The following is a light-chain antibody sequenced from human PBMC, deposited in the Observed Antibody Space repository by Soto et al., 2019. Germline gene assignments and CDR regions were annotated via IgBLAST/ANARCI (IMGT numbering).Light chain of an antibody. CDR2: GAS. CDR3: QQFGSSIPHT. CDR1: QVIGSRY. Sequence: EIVMTQSPGTLSLSPGERATISCRASQVIGSRYLAWYHQKSGQAPRLLIYGASSRATGIPDRFSGSGSGTDFTLTLSRLEHEDFVVYYCQQFGSSIPHTFGQGTTLQIK. J-gene: IGKJ2*01. V-gene: IGKV3-20*01.